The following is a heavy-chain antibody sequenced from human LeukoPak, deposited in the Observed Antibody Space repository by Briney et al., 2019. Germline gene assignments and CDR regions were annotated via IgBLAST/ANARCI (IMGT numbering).Heavy chain of an antibody. J-gene: IGHJ4*02. D-gene: IGHD1-26*01. Sequence: GGSLRLSCAASGFTFSYYWMHWVRQAPGKGLVWVSRIKSDGSNTEYADSVKGRFTISRDNAKNTLYLQMNSLRAEDTAVYYCARDLSYSGIDYWGQGTLVTVSS. CDR2: IKSDGSNT. CDR3: ARDLSYSGIDY. CDR1: GFTFSYYW. V-gene: IGHV3-74*01.